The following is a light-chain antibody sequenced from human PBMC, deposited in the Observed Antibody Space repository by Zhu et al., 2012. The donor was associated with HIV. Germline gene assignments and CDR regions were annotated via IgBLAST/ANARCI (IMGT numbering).Light chain of an antibody. J-gene: IGKJ4*01. CDR1: QSVSSSS. CDR2: GAS. CDR3: QQYGSSPLT. V-gene: IGKV3-20*01. Sequence: EIVLTQSPGTLSLSPGERATLSCRASQSVSSSSLAWYQQEPGQAPRLLIYGASSRATGIPDRFSGSGSGTDFTLTISRLEPEDFAVYYCQQYGSSPLTFGGGTKVQIK.